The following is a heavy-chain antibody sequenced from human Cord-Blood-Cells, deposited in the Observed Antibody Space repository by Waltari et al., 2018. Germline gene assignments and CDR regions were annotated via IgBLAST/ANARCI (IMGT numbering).Heavy chain of an antibody. CDR2: IRDDGSNK. J-gene: IGHJ4*02. Sequence: QVQLVESGGGVVQPGGSLRLSCAASGFTFSRYGMHWVRQAPGKGLGWVAFIRDDGSNKYDADSVKGRFTISRDNSKNTLYLQMNSLRAEDTAVYYCAKDGYCSSTSCYFDYWGQGTLVTVSS. CDR1: GFTFSRYG. D-gene: IGHD2-2*03. CDR3: AKDGYCSSTSCYFDY. V-gene: IGHV3-30*02.